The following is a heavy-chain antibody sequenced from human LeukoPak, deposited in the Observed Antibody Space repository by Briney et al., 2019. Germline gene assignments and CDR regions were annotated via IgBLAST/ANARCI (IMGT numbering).Heavy chain of an antibody. CDR3: ARGYGQVKGVVTVMDV. CDR1: GGTFSSYA. Sequence: SVCLSCKASGGTFSSYAISWVRQAPGQGMEWMGRIIPILGIANYAQKFQGRVTITADKSTSTDYMELSSLRSEDTAVYYCARGYGQVKGVVTVMDVWGQGTTVTVSS. CDR2: IIPILGIA. J-gene: IGHJ6*02. D-gene: IGHD2-21*02. V-gene: IGHV1-69*04.